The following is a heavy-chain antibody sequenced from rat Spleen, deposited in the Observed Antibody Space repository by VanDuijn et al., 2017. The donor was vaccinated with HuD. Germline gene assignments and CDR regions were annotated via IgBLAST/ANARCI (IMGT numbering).Heavy chain of an antibody. Sequence: EVQLVESDGVSVQPGRSLKLSCAGSGFIFSDYAMAWVRQAPTKGLEWVASITNSGGSSYYRDSVRGRFTISRDNAKSTLYLQMDSLRSEDTATYYCTTGVYWGQGVVVTVSS. CDR1: GFIFSDYA. J-gene: IGHJ2*01. V-gene: IGHV5-20*01. CDR3: TTGVY. CDR2: ITNSGGSS. D-gene: IGHD4-3*01.